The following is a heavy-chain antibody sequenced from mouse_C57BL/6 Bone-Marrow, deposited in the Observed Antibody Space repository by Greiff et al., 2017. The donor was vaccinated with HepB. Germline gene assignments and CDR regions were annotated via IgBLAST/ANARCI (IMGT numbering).Heavy chain of an antibody. CDR1: GFTFSDYY. D-gene: IGHD2-3*01. CDR3: GRGDGYWFAY. J-gene: IGHJ3*01. CDR2: ISNGGGST. Sequence: EVQLVESGGGLVQPGGSLKLSCAASGFTFSDYYMYWVRQTPEERLEWVAYISNGGGSTYYPETVKGRFTISRDNAKNTLYLQMSRLKSEDTAMYYCGRGDGYWFAYWGQGTLVTVSA. V-gene: IGHV5-12*01.